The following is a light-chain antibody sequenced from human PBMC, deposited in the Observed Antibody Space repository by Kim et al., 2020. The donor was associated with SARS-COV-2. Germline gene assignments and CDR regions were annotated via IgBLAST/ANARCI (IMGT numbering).Light chain of an antibody. CDR1: QSVSNSY. CDR2: GAS. J-gene: IGKJ4*01. CDR3: QQYGSSPLT. Sequence: EIVLTQSPGTLSLSPGERATLSCRASQSVSNSYLAWYQQKPGQAPRLLIYGASSRATGIPDRFSGSGSGTDFTFSISRLEPEDFAVYYCQQYGSSPLTFSGGTKLEI. V-gene: IGKV3-20*01.